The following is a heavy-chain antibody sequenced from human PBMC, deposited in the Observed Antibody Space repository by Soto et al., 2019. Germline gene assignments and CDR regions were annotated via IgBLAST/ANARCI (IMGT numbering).Heavy chain of an antibody. CDR3: ARRMAATSSRALDI. CDR1: GYTFPTYW. D-gene: IGHD6-13*01. V-gene: IGHV5-51*01. Sequence: AGESLKISCKGSGYTFPTYWIDWVRQMPGKGLEWMGIIYPGDSDTKYSPSFQGQVTISADKSISTVYLQLSSLKASDTAMYYCARRMAATSSRALDIWGQGTMVTVSS. J-gene: IGHJ3*02. CDR2: IYPGDSDT.